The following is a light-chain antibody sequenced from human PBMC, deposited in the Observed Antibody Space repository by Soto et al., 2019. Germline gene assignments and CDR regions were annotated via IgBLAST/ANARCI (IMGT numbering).Light chain of an antibody. Sequence: EIVLTQSPGTLSLAPGERATLSCRASQSVSSNLAWYQQKSGQAPRLLIYDASTRATGIPARFSGSGSGTEFTLTISSLQFEDFAVYYCQQYSNWPPWTFGQGTKVDIK. CDR3: QQYSNWPPWT. V-gene: IGKV3-15*01. CDR2: DAS. CDR1: QSVSSN. J-gene: IGKJ1*01.